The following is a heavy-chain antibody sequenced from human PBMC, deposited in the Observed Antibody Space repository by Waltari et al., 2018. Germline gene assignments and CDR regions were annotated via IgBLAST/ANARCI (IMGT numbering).Heavy chain of an antibody. CDR2: ISVSDAT. V-gene: IGHV3-23*01. Sequence: VEVLESGGDLVRPGGPLRLVCAVYGTTFSTSAITWVRLAPGTGLGWVSGISVSDATYYADSVKGRFTISRDTSKNTVFLQMNGLRAEDTAVYYCATPFYNWDDPLHSWGQGTLVTVSS. J-gene: IGHJ4*02. D-gene: IGHD1-20*01. CDR3: ATPFYNWDDPLHS. CDR1: GTTFSTSA.